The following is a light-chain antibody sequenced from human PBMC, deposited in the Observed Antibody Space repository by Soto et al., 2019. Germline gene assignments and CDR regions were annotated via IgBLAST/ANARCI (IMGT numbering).Light chain of an antibody. CDR1: QSIRSW. CDR2: AAS. CDR3: QQYNNYWT. V-gene: IGKV1-5*03. Sequence: IPMTQSPSTLSASVGDRVTITCRASQSIRSWLAWYQQKPGKAPKLLIYAASNLESGVPSRFSGSGSGTEVTLTISSLQPDDFATYYFQQYNNYWTFGQGTKVE. J-gene: IGKJ1*01.